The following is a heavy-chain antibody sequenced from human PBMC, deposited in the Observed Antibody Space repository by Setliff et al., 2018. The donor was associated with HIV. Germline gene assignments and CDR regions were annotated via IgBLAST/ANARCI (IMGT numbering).Heavy chain of an antibody. Sequence: PGGSLRLSCAASGFTFSTYGMSWVRQAPGKGLEWVSAISGSGGSTYYADPVKGRFTISRDNSKNTLYLQMNSLRAEDTAVYYCAKPMRPTYYDYVWGTRDAFDIWGQGTMVTVSS. CDR2: ISGSGGST. V-gene: IGHV3-23*01. D-gene: IGHD3-16*01. CDR1: GFTFSTYG. CDR3: AKPMRPTYYDYVWGTRDAFDI. J-gene: IGHJ3*02.